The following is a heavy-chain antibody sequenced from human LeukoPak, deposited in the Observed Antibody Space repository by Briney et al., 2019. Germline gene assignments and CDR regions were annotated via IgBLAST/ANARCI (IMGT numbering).Heavy chain of an antibody. CDR2: IYYSGST. V-gene: IGHV4-30-4*08. Sequence: PSQTLSLTCTVSGGSISSGDYCWRWLRQPPGKGLEWIGYIYYSGSTYYNPSLKSRVTISVDTSKNQFSLKLSSVTAADTAVYYCARAYGDSGHFQHWGQGTLVTVSS. J-gene: IGHJ1*01. CDR1: GGSISSGDYC. CDR3: ARAYGDSGHFQH. D-gene: IGHD4-17*01.